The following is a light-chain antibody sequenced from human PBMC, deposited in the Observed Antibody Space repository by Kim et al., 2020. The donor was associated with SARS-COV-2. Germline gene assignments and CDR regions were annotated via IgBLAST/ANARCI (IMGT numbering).Light chain of an antibody. CDR1: QSVSSN. V-gene: IGKV3-15*01. CDR2: GAS. CDR3: QQYNNWPPT. J-gene: IGKJ4*01. Sequence: VSPGERATLSCRASQSVSSNLAWYQRKPGQAPRLLIYGASTRATGIPARFSGSGSGTEFTLTISSLQSEDFAVYYCQQYNNWPPTFGGGTKVDIK.